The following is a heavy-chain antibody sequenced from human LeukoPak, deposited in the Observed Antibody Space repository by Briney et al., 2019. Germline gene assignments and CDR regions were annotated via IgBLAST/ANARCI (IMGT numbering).Heavy chain of an antibody. Sequence: GGSLRLSCAASGFTFSSYGMHWVRQAPGKGLEWVAFIRYDGGNKYYADSVKGRFTISRDNSKNKLYPQMNSLRAEDTAVYYCAKDSTWAAVFSPFDYWGQGALVTVSS. D-gene: IGHD6-13*01. J-gene: IGHJ4*02. V-gene: IGHV3-30*02. CDR1: GFTFSSYG. CDR2: IRYDGGNK. CDR3: AKDSTWAAVFSPFDY.